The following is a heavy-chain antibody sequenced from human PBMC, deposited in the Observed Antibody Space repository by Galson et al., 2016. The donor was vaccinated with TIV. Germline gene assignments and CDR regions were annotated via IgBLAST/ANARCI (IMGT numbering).Heavy chain of an antibody. CDR1: GFTFSSYD. V-gene: IGHV3-30*04. Sequence: SLRLSCAASGFTFSSYDMFWVRQAPGKGLEWVAFVAYDGSDKNYADSVKGRFTISRDKSKNTLYLQMSSLRPEDTAVYYCARVYSSFSFDYWGQGTLVPVSS. CDR3: ARVYSSFSFDY. CDR2: VAYDGSDK. D-gene: IGHD6-19*01. J-gene: IGHJ4*02.